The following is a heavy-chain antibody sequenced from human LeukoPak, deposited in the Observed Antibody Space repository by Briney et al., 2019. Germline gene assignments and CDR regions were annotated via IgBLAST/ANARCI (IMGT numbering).Heavy chain of an antibody. CDR3: ARVPAAATSHFDY. V-gene: IGHV5-51*01. CDR1: GYSFTSYW. Sequence: GESLKISCKGSGYSFTSYWIGWVRQMPGKGLEWMGIIYPGDSDTRYSPSFQGQVTISADKSTSTAYLQWSSLKASDTAMYYCARVPAAATSHFDYWGQGTLVTVSS. J-gene: IGHJ4*02. D-gene: IGHD6-13*01. CDR2: IYPGDSDT.